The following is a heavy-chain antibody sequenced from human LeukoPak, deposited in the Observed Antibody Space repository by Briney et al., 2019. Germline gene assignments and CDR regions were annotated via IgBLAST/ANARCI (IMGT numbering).Heavy chain of an antibody. Sequence: ASVKVSCKASGYTFTSYGISWVRQAPGQGFEWMGWISAYNGNTNYAQKLQGRVTMTTDTSTSTAYMELRSLRSDDTAVYYCARDHGSSAYYYYGMDVWGQGTTVTVSS. CDR2: ISAYNGNT. D-gene: IGHD3-10*01. J-gene: IGHJ6*02. CDR1: GYTFTSYG. V-gene: IGHV1-18*01. CDR3: ARDHGSSAYYYYGMDV.